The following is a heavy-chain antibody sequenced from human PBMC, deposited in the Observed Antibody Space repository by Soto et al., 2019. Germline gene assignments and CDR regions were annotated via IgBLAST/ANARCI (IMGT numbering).Heavy chain of an antibody. CDR1: GGSISSGGYY. Sequence: QVQLQESGPGLVKPSQTLSLTCTVSGGSISSGGYYWSWIRQHPGKGLEWIGYIYYSGSTYYNPSLKRRVTISVDTSKNQFSLKLSSVTAADTAVYYCAREYYGDYVWFDPWGQGTLVTVSS. D-gene: IGHD4-17*01. V-gene: IGHV4-31*03. CDR3: AREYYGDYVWFDP. J-gene: IGHJ5*02. CDR2: IYYSGST.